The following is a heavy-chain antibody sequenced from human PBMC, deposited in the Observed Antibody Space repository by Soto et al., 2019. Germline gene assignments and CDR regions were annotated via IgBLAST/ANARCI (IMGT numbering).Heavy chain of an antibody. CDR3: ARERYCISSGCSLDR. CDR2: IIPIFGTA. V-gene: IGHV1-69*13. D-gene: IGHD6-19*01. CDR1: GGSFSSYA. J-gene: IGHJ5*02. Sequence: SSVKVSCKAPGGSFSSYAMSWVRQAPGQGLKWMGGIIPIFGTANYAQKFQGRVTITADESTSTAYMELRSLTSDDTAVYYCARERYCISSGCSLDRWGQGTLVTVSS.